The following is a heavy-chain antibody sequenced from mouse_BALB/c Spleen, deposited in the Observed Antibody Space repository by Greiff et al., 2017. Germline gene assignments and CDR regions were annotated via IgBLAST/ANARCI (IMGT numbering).Heavy chain of an antibody. CDR2: INPSSGYT. CDR1: GYTFTSYT. CDR3: ARSRGNYEFAY. D-gene: IGHD2-1*01. J-gene: IGHJ3*01. V-gene: IGHV1-4*02. Sequence: QVQLQQSAAELARPGASVKMSCKASGYTFTSYTMHWVKQRPGQGLEWIGYINPSSGYTEYNQKFKDKTTLTADKSSSTAYMQLSSLTSEDSAVYYCARSRGNYEFAYWGPETLVTVTA.